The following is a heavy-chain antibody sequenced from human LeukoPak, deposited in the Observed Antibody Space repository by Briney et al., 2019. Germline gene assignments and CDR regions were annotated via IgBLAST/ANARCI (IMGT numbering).Heavy chain of an antibody. Sequence: SETLSLTCTVSGGSISSYYWSWIRQPPGKGLEWIGYIHYSGSTNYNPSLKSRVTISVDTSKNEISLKLSSVTVADTAVYYCARHEQPTYYFDYWGQGTLVTVSS. CDR1: GGSISSYY. D-gene: IGHD1/OR15-1a*01. V-gene: IGHV4-59*08. CDR2: IHYSGST. J-gene: IGHJ4*02. CDR3: ARHEQPTYYFDY.